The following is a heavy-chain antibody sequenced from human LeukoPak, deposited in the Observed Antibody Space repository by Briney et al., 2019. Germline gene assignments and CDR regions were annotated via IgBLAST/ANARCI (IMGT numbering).Heavy chain of an antibody. CDR2: INPNSGGT. V-gene: IGHV1-2*02. CDR3: ARDYYDSSGYYNLPSVDY. Sequence: ASVKVSCKASGYTFTGYYMHWVRQAPGQGLEWMGWINPNSGGTNYAQKFQGRVTMTRDTSISTAYMELSRLRSDDTAVYYCARDYYDSSGYYNLPSVDYWGQGTLVTVSS. CDR1: GYTFTGYY. D-gene: IGHD3-22*01. J-gene: IGHJ4*02.